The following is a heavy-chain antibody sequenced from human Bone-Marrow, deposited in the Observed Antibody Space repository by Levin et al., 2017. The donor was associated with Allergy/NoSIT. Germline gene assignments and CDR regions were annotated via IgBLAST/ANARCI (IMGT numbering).Heavy chain of an antibody. CDR1: GFTFSSYA. CDR3: VRRTPSWYFDY. V-gene: IGHV3-64D*06. D-gene: IGHD2-15*01. Sequence: GGSLRLSCSASGFTFSSYAMHWVRQAPGKGLESVSVISGDGISTYYADSVKGRFTISRDNSKNTLYLQMSSLRAEDTALYYCVRRTPSWYFDYWGQGTLVTVSS. CDR2: ISGDGIST. J-gene: IGHJ4*02.